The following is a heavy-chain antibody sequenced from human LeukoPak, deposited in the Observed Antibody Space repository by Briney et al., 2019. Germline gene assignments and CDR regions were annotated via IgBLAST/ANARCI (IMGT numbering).Heavy chain of an antibody. V-gene: IGHV1-3*01. Sequence: ASVKVSCKASGYTFTSYAMHWVRQAPGQRLEWMGWISAGNGNTKYSQKFQGRVTITRDTSASTAYMELSSLRSEDTAVYYCARVLSGGSWGNYWGQGTLVTVSS. D-gene: IGHD1-26*01. J-gene: IGHJ4*02. CDR1: GYTFTSYA. CDR3: ARVLSGGSWGNY. CDR2: ISAGNGNT.